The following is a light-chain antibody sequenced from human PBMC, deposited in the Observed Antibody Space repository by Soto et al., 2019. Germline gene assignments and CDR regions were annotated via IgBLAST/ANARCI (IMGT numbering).Light chain of an antibody. CDR1: QSISSW. V-gene: IGKV1-5*01. CDR3: QQYNSYDMWS. CDR2: GAS. J-gene: IGKJ1*01. Sequence: DIQMTQSPSTLSASVGDRVTITCRASQSISSWVAWYQQKPGKAPKLLIYGASSLESGVPSRFSGSGSGTEFTLTISSLQPDDFATYYCQQYNSYDMWSFGQGTKVDIK.